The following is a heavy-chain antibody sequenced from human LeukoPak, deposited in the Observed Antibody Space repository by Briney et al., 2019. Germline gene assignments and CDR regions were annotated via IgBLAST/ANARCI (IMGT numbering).Heavy chain of an antibody. CDR1: GFTFSSYG. Sequence: GGSLRLSCAASGFTFSSYGMHWVRQAPGKGLEWVAVISYDGSNKYYADSVKGRFTISRDNSKNTLYLQMNSLRAEDTAVYYCARGPTGEYGSSWFYFDYWGQGTLVTVSS. J-gene: IGHJ4*02. V-gene: IGHV3-30*03. CDR2: ISYDGSNK. D-gene: IGHD6-13*01. CDR3: ARGPTGEYGSSWFYFDY.